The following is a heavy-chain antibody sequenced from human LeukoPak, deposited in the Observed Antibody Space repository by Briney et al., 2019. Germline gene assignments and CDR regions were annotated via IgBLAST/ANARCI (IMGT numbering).Heavy chain of an antibody. Sequence: SVKVSCXASGGTFSSYAISWVRQAPGQGLEWMGGIIPIFGTANYAQKFQGRVTMTRDTSTSTVYMELSSLRSEDTAVCYCAREPTRIVVVPAAHFDYWGQGTLVTVSS. CDR1: GGTFSSYA. J-gene: IGHJ4*02. V-gene: IGHV1-69*05. CDR3: AREPTRIVVVPAAHFDY. CDR2: IIPIFGTA. D-gene: IGHD2-2*01.